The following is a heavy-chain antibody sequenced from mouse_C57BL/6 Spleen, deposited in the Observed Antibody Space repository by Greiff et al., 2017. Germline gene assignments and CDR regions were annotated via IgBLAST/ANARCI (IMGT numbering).Heavy chain of an antibody. V-gene: IGHV2-6-1*01. D-gene: IGHD2-1*01. CDR2: IWSDGST. CDR1: GFSLTSYG. CDR3: ARHDGNYGYFDV. J-gene: IGHJ1*03. Sequence: QVQLKQSGPGLVAPSQSLSITCTVSGFSLTSYGVHWVRQPPGKGLEWLVVIWSDGSTTYNSALKSRLSISKDNSKSQVFLKMNSLQTDDTAMYYCARHDGNYGYFDVWGTGTTVTVSS.